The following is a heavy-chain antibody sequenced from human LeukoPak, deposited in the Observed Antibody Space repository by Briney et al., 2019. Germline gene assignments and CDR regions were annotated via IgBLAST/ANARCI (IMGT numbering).Heavy chain of an antibody. D-gene: IGHD4-17*01. Sequence: PGGSLRLSCAASEFTFSSYGMGWVRQAPGRGLEWVSSISGSGGSTQYADSVQGRFAISRDNSKNVLYLQMNSLRAEDTAVYFCARDPNGDYIGTFDMWGRGTMVSVSS. CDR2: ISGSGGST. CDR3: ARDPNGDYIGTFDM. J-gene: IGHJ3*02. CDR1: EFTFSSYG. V-gene: IGHV3-23*01.